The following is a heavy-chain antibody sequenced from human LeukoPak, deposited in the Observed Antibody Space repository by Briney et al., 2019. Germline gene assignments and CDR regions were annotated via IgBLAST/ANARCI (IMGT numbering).Heavy chain of an antibody. CDR1: GFTFSSYG. CDR2: IRYDGSNK. J-gene: IGHJ4*02. CDR3: AKDGGVVTAFDY. V-gene: IGHV3-30*02. Sequence: GGSLRLSCAASGFTFSSYGMHWVRQAPGKGLEWVAFIRYDGSNKYYADSVKGRFTISRDNSKNTLYLQMNSLRAEDTAVYYCAKDGGVVTAFDYWGQGTLVTVSS. D-gene: IGHD3-3*01.